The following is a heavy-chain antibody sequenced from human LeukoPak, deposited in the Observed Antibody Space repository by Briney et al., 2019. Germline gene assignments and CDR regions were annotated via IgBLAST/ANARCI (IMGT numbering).Heavy chain of an antibody. Sequence: SETLSLTCSVSGGSTRSGRHHWAWVRQPPGKGLEFIGSLDESGRPYYNAPLKSRVTISEDSSGKQFSLKLSSVTAADTAVYYCASGGYDFPFDYWGQGTLVTVSS. CDR2: LDESGRP. D-gene: IGHD5-12*01. J-gene: IGHJ4*02. CDR3: ASGGYDFPFDY. CDR1: GGSTRSGRHH. V-gene: IGHV4-39*07.